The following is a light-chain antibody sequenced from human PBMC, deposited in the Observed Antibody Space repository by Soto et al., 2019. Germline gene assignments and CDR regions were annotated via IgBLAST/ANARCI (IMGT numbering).Light chain of an antibody. J-gene: IGKJ4*01. CDR2: AAS. Sequence: DIQMTQSPSSLSASVGDRVTITCRASQDIRNDLGWYQQKPGKAPKRLIYAASSLQSGVPSRFSGSASGTEFTLTISGLQPEDYALYFCQQYIRWPLTFGGGTKVEIK. V-gene: IGKV1-17*01. CDR3: QQYIRWPLT. CDR1: QDIRND.